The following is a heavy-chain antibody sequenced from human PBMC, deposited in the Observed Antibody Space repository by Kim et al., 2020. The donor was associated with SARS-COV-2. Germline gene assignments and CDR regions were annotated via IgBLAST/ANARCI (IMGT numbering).Heavy chain of an antibody. D-gene: IGHD3-3*01. Sequence: ASVKVSCKASGYTFTGYYMHWVRQAPGQGLEWMGWINPNSGGTNYAQKFQGWVTMTRDTSISTAYMELSRLRSDDTAVYYCARDRSEYYDFWSGISPYYYYYGMDVWGQGTTVTVSS. J-gene: IGHJ6*02. CDR1: GYTFTGYY. V-gene: IGHV1-2*04. CDR3: ARDRSEYYDFWSGISPYYYYYGMDV. CDR2: INPNSGGT.